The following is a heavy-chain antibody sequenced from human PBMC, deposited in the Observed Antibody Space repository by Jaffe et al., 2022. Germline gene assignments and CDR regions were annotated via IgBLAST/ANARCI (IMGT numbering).Heavy chain of an antibody. CDR3: ARTVAYYYDSSGYFLNDAFDI. V-gene: IGHV1-69*02. Sequence: QVQLVQSGAEVKKPGSSVKVSCKASGGTFSSYTISWVRQAPGQGLEWMGRIIPILGIANYAQKFQGRVTITADKSTSTAYMELSSLRSEDTAVYYCARTVAYYYDSSGYFLNDAFDIWGQGTMVTVSS. D-gene: IGHD3-22*01. J-gene: IGHJ3*02. CDR2: IIPILGIA. CDR1: GGTFSSYT.